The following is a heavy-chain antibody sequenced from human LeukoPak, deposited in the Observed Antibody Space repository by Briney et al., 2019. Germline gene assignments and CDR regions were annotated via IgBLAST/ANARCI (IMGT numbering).Heavy chain of an antibody. CDR2: INPSGGST. CDR1: GYTFTSYY. D-gene: IGHD3-22*01. Sequence: GAAVKVSCKASGYTFTSYYMHGVRQAPGQGLEWMGIINPSGGSTSYAQKFQGRVTMTRDMSTSTVYMELSSLRSEDTAVYYCARDWNYYDSSGYFTLPDYWGQGTLVTVSS. CDR3: ARDWNYYDSSGYFTLPDY. V-gene: IGHV1-46*01. J-gene: IGHJ4*02.